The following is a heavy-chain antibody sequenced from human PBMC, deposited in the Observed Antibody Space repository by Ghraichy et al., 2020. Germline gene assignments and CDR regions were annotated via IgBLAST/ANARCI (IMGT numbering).Heavy chain of an antibody. J-gene: IGHJ4*02. V-gene: IGHV3-74*01. CDR3: ARGEMATVY. Sequence: GGSLRLSCAASGFTFSSYWMHWVRQAPGKGLVWVSRIKSDGSSTGYADSVQGRFTISRDNAKNTLYLQMNSLRAEDTAVYYCARGEMATVYWGQGTLVTVSS. D-gene: IGHD5-24*01. CDR2: IKSDGSST. CDR1: GFTFSSYW.